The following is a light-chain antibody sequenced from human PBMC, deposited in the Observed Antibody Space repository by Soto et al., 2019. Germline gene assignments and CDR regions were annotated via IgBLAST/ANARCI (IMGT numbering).Light chain of an antibody. Sequence: EVRMTQSPATLSMSPGERATLSFRASQSVSTKLAWYQQKHGQAPRLLIYDTSNRATGIKDRFTGSGSGTEFTLTIRSLQSEEFAVYYCQPFNNWPFTVGGWTKVDI. J-gene: IGKJ4*01. CDR2: DTS. V-gene: IGKV3-15*01. CDR1: QSVSTK. CDR3: QPFNNWPFT.